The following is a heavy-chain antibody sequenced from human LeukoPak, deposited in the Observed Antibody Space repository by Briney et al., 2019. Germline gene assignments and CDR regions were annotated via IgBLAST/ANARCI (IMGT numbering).Heavy chain of an antibody. Sequence: SETLSLTCTVSGGSISSYYWNWIRQPPGKGLEWIGYIYYSGHTNYNPSLKSRVTISVDTSKNQFSLELTSVTAADTAVYYCARRRQWLGIYYFDYWGQGTLVTVSS. D-gene: IGHD6-19*01. CDR3: ARRRQWLGIYYFDY. CDR1: GGSISSYY. CDR2: IYYSGHT. V-gene: IGHV4-59*08. J-gene: IGHJ4*02.